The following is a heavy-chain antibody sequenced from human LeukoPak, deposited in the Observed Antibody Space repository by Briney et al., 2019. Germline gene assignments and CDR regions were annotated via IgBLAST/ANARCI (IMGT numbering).Heavy chain of an antibody. CDR2: ISSSSSTI. V-gene: IGHV3-48*02. J-gene: IGHJ4*02. CDR3: ARVKFGEREDYFDY. CDR1: GFTFSSYS. Sequence: PGGSLRLPCAASGFTFSSYSMNWVRQAPGKGLEWVSYISSSSSTIYYADSVKGRFTISRDNAKNSLYLQMNSLREEDTAVYYCARVKFGEREDYFDYWGQGTLVTVSS. D-gene: IGHD3-10*01.